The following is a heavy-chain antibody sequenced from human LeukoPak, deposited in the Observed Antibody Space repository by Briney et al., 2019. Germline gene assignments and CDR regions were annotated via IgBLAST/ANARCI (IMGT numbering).Heavy chain of an antibody. D-gene: IGHD2-15*01. J-gene: IGHJ4*02. CDR3: AKDRYCSGGSCYYFDY. CDR2: IRYDGSNK. Sequence: GGSLRLSCAASGFTFSSYGMHWVRQAPGKGLEWVAFIRYDGSNKYYADSVKGRFTISRDNSKNTLYLQMNSLRAEDTAVYYCAKDRYCSGGSCYYFDYWGQATLVTVSS. CDR1: GFTFSSYG. V-gene: IGHV3-30*02.